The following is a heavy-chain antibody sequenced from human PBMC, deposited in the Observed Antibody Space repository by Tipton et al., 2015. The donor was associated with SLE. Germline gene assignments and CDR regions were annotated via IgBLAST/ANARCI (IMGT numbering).Heavy chain of an antibody. V-gene: IGHV4-34*01. CDR1: GGSFSGYY. J-gene: IGHJ4*01. CDR3: ARRRREGGSVWPYACWGWYYDY. D-gene: IGHD6-19*01. Sequence: TLSLTCAVYGGSFSGYYWSWIRQSPDKGLEWIGEINDSGSSNYNASLESRVTISVDRSVNQFSLKLASVTAADTAVYFCARRRREGGSVWPYACWGWYYDYWGHGVLVTVSS. CDR2: INDSGSS.